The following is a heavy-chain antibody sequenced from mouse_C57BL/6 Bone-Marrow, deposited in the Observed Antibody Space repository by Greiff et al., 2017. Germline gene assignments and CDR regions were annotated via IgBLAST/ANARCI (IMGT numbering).Heavy chain of an antibody. Sequence: EVHLVESGGDLVKPGGSLKLSCAASGFTFSSYGMSWVRQTPDKRLEWVATIRSGGSYTYYPDSVKGRFTISRDNAKNTLYLQMSSLKSEDTAMYYCARQGGGFDYGGQGTTLTVSS. V-gene: IGHV5-6*01. CDR1: GFTFSSYG. J-gene: IGHJ2*01. CDR2: IRSGGSYT. CDR3: ARQGGGFDY.